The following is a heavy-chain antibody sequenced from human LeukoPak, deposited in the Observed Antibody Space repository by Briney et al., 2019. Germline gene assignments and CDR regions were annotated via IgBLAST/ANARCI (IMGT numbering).Heavy chain of an antibody. Sequence: GGSLRLSCAASGFTFSNYAMSWVRQAPEKGLEWVSGISGSAGSTYYADSVKGRFTISRDNSKNTLYLQMNSLTDVDTAVYYCAKKWGVGTTTLDYFDYWGQGTLVTVSS. CDR1: GFTFSNYA. CDR3: AKKWGVGTTTLDYFDY. V-gene: IGHV3-23*01. D-gene: IGHD1-26*01. CDR2: ISGSAGST. J-gene: IGHJ4*02.